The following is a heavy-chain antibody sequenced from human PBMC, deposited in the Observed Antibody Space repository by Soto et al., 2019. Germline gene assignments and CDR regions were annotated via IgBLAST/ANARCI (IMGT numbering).Heavy chain of an antibody. D-gene: IGHD6-19*01. CDR2: ISSSSSTI. CDR1: GFTFSSYS. J-gene: IGHJ6*02. CDR3: ARDGSLRGSGWEESWYYGMDV. Sequence: GGSLRLSCAASGFTFSSYSMNWVRQAPGKGLEWVSYISSSSSTIYYADSVKGRFTISRDNAKNSLYLQMNSLRAEDTAVYYCARDGSLRGSGWEESWYYGMDVWGQGTTVTVSS. V-gene: IGHV3-48*01.